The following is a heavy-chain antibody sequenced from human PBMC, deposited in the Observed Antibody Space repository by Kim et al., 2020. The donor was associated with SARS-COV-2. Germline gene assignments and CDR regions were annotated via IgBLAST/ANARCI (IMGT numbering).Heavy chain of an antibody. V-gene: IGHV3-7*04. CDR3: ARGWDLDY. CDR2: GSEK. Sequence: GSEKYYVDSVKGRFTISRANAKNSLFLRMNSLRAEDAAVYYCARGWDLDYWGQGTLVTVSS. D-gene: IGHD1-26*01. J-gene: IGHJ4*02.